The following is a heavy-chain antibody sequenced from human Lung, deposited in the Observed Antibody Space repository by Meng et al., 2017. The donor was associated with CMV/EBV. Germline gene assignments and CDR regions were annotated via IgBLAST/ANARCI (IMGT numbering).Heavy chain of an antibody. D-gene: IGHD3-22*01. CDR3: ARQYDTRTWDNWFDP. V-gene: IGHV5-51*01. J-gene: IGHJ5*02. Sequence: GGSLRLSCKGSGYSFTSYWIAWVRQMPGKGLEWMGIIYPGDSDTAYSPSFQGQVTISAGNSISTTYLQWSSLRASDTAMYYCARQYDTRTWDNWFDPWGQGTLVTVSS. CDR1: GYSFTSYW. CDR2: IYPGDSDT.